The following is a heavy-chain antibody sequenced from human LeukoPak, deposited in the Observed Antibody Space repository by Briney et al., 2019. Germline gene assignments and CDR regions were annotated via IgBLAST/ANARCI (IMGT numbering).Heavy chain of an antibody. V-gene: IGHV3-15*01. CDR1: GFTFSNAW. D-gene: IGHD6-13*01. J-gene: IGHJ4*02. CDR2: IKSKTDGGTT. Sequence: PGGSLRLSCAASGFTFSNAWMNWVRQAPGKGLEWGGRIKSKTDGGTTDYAAPVKGRFTISRDDSTNTLFLQMNSLRAEDTAVYYCARVSTAASLAIDYWGQGTLVTVST. CDR3: ARVSTAASLAIDY.